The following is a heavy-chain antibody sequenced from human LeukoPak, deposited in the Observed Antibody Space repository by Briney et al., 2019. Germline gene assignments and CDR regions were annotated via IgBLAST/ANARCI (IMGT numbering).Heavy chain of an antibody. CDR3: ASGPQLVPGNY. Sequence: SQTLSLACTVSGGSISSGDYYWSWIRQPPGKGLEWIGYIYYSGSTYYNPSLKSRVTISVDKSKNQFSLKLSSVTAADTAVYYCASGPQLVPGNYWGQGTLVTVSS. V-gene: IGHV4-30-4*01. CDR1: GGSISSGDYY. J-gene: IGHJ4*02. D-gene: IGHD6-13*01. CDR2: IYYSGST.